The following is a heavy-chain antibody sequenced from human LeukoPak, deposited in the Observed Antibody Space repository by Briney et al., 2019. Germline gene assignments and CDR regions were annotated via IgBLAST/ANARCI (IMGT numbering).Heavy chain of an antibody. CDR1: GFTFDDYA. V-gene: IGHV3-9*03. CDR3: AKDRVAVATPLSAFDI. D-gene: IGHD6-19*01. CDR2: ISWNSGSI. J-gene: IGHJ3*02. Sequence: GESLRLSCAASGFTFDDYAMHWVRQAPGKGLEWVSGISWNSGSIGYADSVKGRFTISRDNAKNSLYLQMNSLRAEDMALYYCAKDRVAVATPLSAFDIWGQGTMVTVSS.